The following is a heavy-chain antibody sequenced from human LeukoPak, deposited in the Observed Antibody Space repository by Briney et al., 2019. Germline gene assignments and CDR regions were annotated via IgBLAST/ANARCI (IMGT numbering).Heavy chain of an antibody. CDR3: VTGHYDSRMYFDL. D-gene: IGHD3-22*01. V-gene: IGHV3-74*01. J-gene: IGHJ2*01. CDR2: IKFDGSLA. Sequence: PGGSLRLSCGASGPTFNTYWIHWVRQAPGKGLVWVSQIKFDGSLASYADSVKGRFTISRDNTKNTLYLQMNSLGTEDTAVYYCVTGHYDSRMYFDLWGRGTLVIVSS. CDR1: GPTFNTYW.